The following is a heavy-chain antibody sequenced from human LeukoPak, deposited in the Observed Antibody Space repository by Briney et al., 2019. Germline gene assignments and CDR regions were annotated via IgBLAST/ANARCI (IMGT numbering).Heavy chain of an antibody. Sequence: PGGSLRLSCAASGFNLRDYWMHWVRQPPGKGLVWVSRLGTDGTYTNYADSVTGRFTISRDNAKNTLYLQMDSLRAEDTSFYYCVRDPSNSGNWFDLWGQGTLVTVSS. J-gene: IGHJ5*02. CDR2: LGTDGTYT. D-gene: IGHD4-11*01. CDR3: VRDPSNSGNWFDL. V-gene: IGHV3-74*01. CDR1: GFNLRDYW.